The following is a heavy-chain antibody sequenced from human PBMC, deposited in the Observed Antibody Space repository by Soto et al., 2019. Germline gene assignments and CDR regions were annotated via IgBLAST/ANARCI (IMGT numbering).Heavy chain of an antibody. D-gene: IGHD3-9*01. V-gene: IGHV3-33*01. J-gene: IGHJ6*02. Sequence: VGSLRLSCAASGFTFSSYGMHWVRQAPGKGLEWVAVIWYDGSNKYYADSVKGRFTISRDNSKNTLYLQMNSLRAEDTAVYYCARDSDVDILTGYGMDVWGQGTTVTVSS. CDR2: IWYDGSNK. CDR1: GFTFSSYG. CDR3: ARDSDVDILTGYGMDV.